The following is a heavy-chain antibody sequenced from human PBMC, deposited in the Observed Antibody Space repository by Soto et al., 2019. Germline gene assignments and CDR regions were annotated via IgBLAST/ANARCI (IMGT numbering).Heavy chain of an antibody. D-gene: IGHD6-13*01. CDR3: ARGSAAGVAAAGTGTFDY. Sequence: SETLSLTCAVYGGYFSGYYWSWIRQPPGKGLEWIGEINHSGSTNYNPSLKSRVTISVDTSKNQYSLKLSSVTAADTAVYYCARGSAAGVAAAGTGTFDYWGQGTLVTVSS. CDR2: INHSGST. J-gene: IGHJ4*02. V-gene: IGHV4-34*01. CDR1: GGYFSGYY.